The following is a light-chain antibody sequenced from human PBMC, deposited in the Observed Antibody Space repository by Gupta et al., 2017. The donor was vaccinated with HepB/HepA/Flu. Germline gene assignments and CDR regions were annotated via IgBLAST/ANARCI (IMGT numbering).Light chain of an antibody. V-gene: IGKV1-39*01. J-gene: IGKJ4*01. CDR1: QSISSY. CDR3: QQSYSTPVT. Sequence: DIHITPSPSSLSASVGDRVTITCRASQSISSYLNWYQQKPGKAPKLLIYAASSLQSGVPSRFSGSGSGTDFTLTISSLQPEDFATYYCQQSYSTPVTFGGGTKVEIK. CDR2: AAS.